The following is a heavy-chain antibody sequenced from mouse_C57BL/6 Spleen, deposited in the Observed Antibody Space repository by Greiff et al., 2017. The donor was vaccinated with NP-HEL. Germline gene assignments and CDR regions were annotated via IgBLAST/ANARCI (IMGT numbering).Heavy chain of an antibody. CDR3: ARWGGLKGTFDY. J-gene: IGHJ2*01. D-gene: IGHD1-3*01. CDR2: IYPGSGNT. Sequence: VQLQQSGAELVRPGASVKLSCKASGYTFTDYYINWVKQRPGQGLEWIARIYPGSGNTYYNEKFKGKATLTAEKSSSTAYMQLSSLTSEDSAVYFCARWGGLKGTFDYWGQGTTLTVSS. CDR1: GYTFTDYY. V-gene: IGHV1-76*01.